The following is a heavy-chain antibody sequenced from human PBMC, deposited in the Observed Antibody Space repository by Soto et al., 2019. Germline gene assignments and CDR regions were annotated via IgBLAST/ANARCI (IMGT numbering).Heavy chain of an antibody. D-gene: IGHD5-12*01. CDR3: ARHHVATIASDYYYYYGMDV. CDR2: IYPGDSDT. CDR1: GYSFTSYW. V-gene: IGHV5-51*01. Sequence: PGESLRISCKGSGYSFTSYWIGWVRQMPGKGLEWMGIIYPGDSDTRYSPSFQGQVTISADKSISTAYLQWSSLKASDTAMYYCARHHVATIASDYYYYYGMDVWGQGTTVTVSS. J-gene: IGHJ6*02.